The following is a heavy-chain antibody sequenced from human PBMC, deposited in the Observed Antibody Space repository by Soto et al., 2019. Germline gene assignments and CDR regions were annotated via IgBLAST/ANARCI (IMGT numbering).Heavy chain of an antibody. CDR3: AQDPRPGYDSAHYYFGY. CDR1: GFTLVNYA. Sequence: EVQRLESGGGLVQPGGSLSLSCAASGFTLVNYAMSCFRQAPGQGLEWVSGMSKSGENTYYADSVKGRFTVSRDNAKDALYLHMNSVRAEDTATYFFAQDPRPGYDSAHYYFGYWGQGTLVTVSS. J-gene: IGHJ4*02. V-gene: IGHV3-23*01. CDR2: MSKSGENT. D-gene: IGHD6-19*01.